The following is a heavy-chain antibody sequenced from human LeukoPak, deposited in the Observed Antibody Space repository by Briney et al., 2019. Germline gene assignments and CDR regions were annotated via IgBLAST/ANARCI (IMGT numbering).Heavy chain of an antibody. CDR1: GFTVSSNY. D-gene: IGHD1-14*01. J-gene: IGHJ3*02. CDR2: IYSGGST. V-gene: IGHV3-53*01. Sequence: PGGSLRLSCAASGFTVSSNYMSWVRQAPGKGPEWVSVIYSGGSTYYADSVKGRFTISRDNSKNTLYLQMNSLRAEDTAVYYCASDIANRVVIDIWGQGTMVTVSS. CDR3: ASDIANRVVIDI.